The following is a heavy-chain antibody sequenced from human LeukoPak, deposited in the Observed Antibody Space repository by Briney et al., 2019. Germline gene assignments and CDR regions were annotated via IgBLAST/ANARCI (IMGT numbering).Heavy chain of an antibody. V-gene: IGHV3-21*05. CDR2: ISSSSSSYI. CDR3: ARDSSIVGATDFDY. CDR1: GFTFSSYS. Sequence: GGSLRLSCEASGFTFSSYSMNWVRQAPGKGLEWVSYISSSSSSYIYYADSVKGRFTISRDNAKNSLYLQMNSLRAEDTAVYYCARDSSIVGATDFDYWGQGTLVTVSS. J-gene: IGHJ4*02. D-gene: IGHD1-26*01.